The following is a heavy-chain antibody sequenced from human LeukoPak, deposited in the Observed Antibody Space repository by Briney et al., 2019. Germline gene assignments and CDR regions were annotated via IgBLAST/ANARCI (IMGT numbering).Heavy chain of an antibody. CDR2: ISWNSGSI. J-gene: IGHJ4*02. CDR1: GFTFDDYA. CDR3: AKTPDYDILTGSYYFDY. D-gene: IGHD3-9*01. V-gene: IGHV3-9*03. Sequence: GGSLRLSCAASGFTFDDYAMHWVRQAPGKGLEWVSGISWNSGSIGYADSVKGRFTISRDNAKNSLYLQMNSLRAEDMALYYCAKTPDYDILTGSYYFDYWGQGTLVTVSS.